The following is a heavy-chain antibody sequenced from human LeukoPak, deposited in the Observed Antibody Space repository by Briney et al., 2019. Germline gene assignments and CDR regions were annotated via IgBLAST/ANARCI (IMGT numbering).Heavy chain of an antibody. J-gene: IGHJ6*02. CDR1: GGTFSSYP. CDR3: ARVSLGNEPGSPQNYYYYGMDV. CDR2: IIPIFGTA. Sequence: SVKVSCKASGGTFSSYPVSWVRQAPGQGLEWMGGIIPIFGTANYAQKFQGRVTITADESTSTAYMELSSLRSEDTAVYYCARVSLGNEPGSPQNYYYYGMDVWGQGTTVTVSS. V-gene: IGHV1-69*13.